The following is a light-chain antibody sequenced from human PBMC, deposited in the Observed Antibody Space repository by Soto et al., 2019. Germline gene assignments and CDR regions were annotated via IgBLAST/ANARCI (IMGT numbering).Light chain of an antibody. CDR1: QDISSY. CDR2: GAS. V-gene: IGKV1-9*01. J-gene: IGKJ2*01. Sequence: IQLTQSPSSLSASVGDRVTITCRASQDISSYLAWYQQKPGTAPKVLIFGASTLESGVPFRFSGSGSGTDFTLTISSLRPEDSATYYCQHLNDYPYTFGQGTKLEIK. CDR3: QHLNDYPYT.